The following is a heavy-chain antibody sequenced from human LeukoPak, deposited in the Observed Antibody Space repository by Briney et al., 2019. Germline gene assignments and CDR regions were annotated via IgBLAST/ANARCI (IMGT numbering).Heavy chain of an antibody. J-gene: IGHJ4*02. V-gene: IGHV3-7*01. Sequence: PGGSLRLSCAASGFTFSRYSMSWVRQAPGKGLEWAANIKPDGSEQDYVDSAKGRFTISRDNAKNSLYLRMNTLRAEDTAVYYCADGGFDFWGQGTLVTVSS. CDR1: GFTFSRYS. D-gene: IGHD3-16*01. CDR2: IKPDGSEQ. CDR3: ADGGFDF.